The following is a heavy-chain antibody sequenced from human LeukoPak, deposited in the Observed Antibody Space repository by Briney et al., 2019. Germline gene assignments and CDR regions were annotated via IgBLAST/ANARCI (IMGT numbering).Heavy chain of an antibody. CDR2: ISSSGSTI. J-gene: IGHJ4*02. Sequence: SGGSLRLSCAASGFTFSSYEMNWVRQAPGKGLEWVSYISSSGSTIYYADSVRGRFTISRDNAKNSLYLQMNSLTADDTAIYYCGKATGTLGNWGQGTLVTVSS. V-gene: IGHV3-48*03. CDR3: GKATGTLGN. D-gene: IGHD1-1*01. CDR1: GFTFSSYE.